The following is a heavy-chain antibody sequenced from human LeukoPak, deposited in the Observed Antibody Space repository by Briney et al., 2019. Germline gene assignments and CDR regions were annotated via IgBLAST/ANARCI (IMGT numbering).Heavy chain of an antibody. J-gene: IGHJ4*02. CDR3: ARSSFTAMVVIDY. D-gene: IGHD5-18*01. Sequence: SETLSLTCTVSGGSISSSSYYWGWIRQPPGTGLEWIGSIYYSGSTYYNPSLKSRVTISVDTSKNQFSLKLSSVTAADTAVYYCARSSFTAMVVIDYWGQGTLVTVSS. CDR1: GGSISSSSYY. CDR2: IYYSGST. V-gene: IGHV4-39*07.